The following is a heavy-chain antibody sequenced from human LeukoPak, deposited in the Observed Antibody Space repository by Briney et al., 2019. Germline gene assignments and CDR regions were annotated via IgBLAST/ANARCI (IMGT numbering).Heavy chain of an antibody. CDR2: ISSTSSLI. D-gene: IGHD6-19*01. CDR1: GFTFSSFN. V-gene: IGHV3-21*01. CDR3: ARYNSGWNDY. Sequence: GGSLSLSCAASGFTFSSFNMNWVRQAPGKGLEWVSSISSTSSLIWYADSLKGRFIISRDNAKNSLYLQMDSLRAEDTAIYYCARYNSGWNDYWGQGTLVTVSS. J-gene: IGHJ4*02.